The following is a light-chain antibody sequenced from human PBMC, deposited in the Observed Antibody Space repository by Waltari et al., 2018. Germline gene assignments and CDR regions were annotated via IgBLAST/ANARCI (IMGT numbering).Light chain of an antibody. CDR3: QHFNSYPFI. CDR1: QSIGKY. V-gene: IGKV1-5*03. CDR2: MAS. J-gene: IGKJ2*01. Sequence: DIQMTQSPSTLSASVGDRVTITCRASQSIGKYLAWYQQKPGKAPILLIFMASTLQPEVPLRFSGSGSGTEFALTISGLQADDFATYVCQHFNSYPFIFGRGTKLEIK.